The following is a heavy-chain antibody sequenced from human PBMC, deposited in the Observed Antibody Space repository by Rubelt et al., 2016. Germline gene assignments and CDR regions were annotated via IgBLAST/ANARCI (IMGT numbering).Heavy chain of an antibody. CDR1: GYTFTSYY. CDR2: INPNNGVT. V-gene: IGHV1-2*06. J-gene: IGHJ4*02. CDR3: ARAHDYVYRD. Sequence: QVQLVQSGAEVKKPGASVKVSCKASGYTFTSYYMHWVRQAPGQGLEWMGRINPNNGVTNYAQKFQGRVTMTRATSSSTAYMELSRLTSDDTAVYYCARAHDYVYRDWGQGTLVTVSS. D-gene: IGHD3-16*01.